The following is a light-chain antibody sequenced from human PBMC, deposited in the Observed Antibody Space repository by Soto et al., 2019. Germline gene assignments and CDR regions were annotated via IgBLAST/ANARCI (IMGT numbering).Light chain of an antibody. CDR3: QQYYKWPLT. CDR1: ESVSSN. J-gene: IGKJ4*01. CDR2: GAS. V-gene: IGKV3-15*01. Sequence: EIEMTQSPGTLSVSPGERATLSCRASESVSSNLAWYQQKPGQAPRLLVYGASTRATGIPARFSGSGSGTEFTLTISSLQSEDFAVYYCQQYYKWPLTFGGGTKVEIK.